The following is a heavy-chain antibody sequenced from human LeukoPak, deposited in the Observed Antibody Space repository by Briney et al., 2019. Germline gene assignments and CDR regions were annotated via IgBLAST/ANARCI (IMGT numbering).Heavy chain of an antibody. CDR2: IYYSGST. V-gene: IGHV4-59*01. CDR3: ARVASTPSDYMDV. J-gene: IGHJ6*03. Sequence: SETLSLTCTVSGGSISSYYWSWIRQPPGKGLEWIGYIYYSGSTNYNPSLKSRVTISVDTSKNQFSLKLSSVTAADTAVYYCARVASTPSDYMDVWGKGTTVTVSS. D-gene: IGHD1-1*01. CDR1: GGSISSYY.